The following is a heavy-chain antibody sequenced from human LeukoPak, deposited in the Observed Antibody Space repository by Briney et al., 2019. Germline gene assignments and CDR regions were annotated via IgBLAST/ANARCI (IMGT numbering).Heavy chain of an antibody. Sequence: PGGSLRLSCAASGFTFSSYAMHWVRQAPGKGLEWVALISYDGSDKYYADSVKGRFTISRDNSKNTLYLQMNSLRAEDTAVYYCARGGGAANYYYYYYMDVWGKGTTVTVSS. D-gene: IGHD6-13*01. CDR3: ARGGGAANYYYYYYMDV. J-gene: IGHJ6*03. CDR1: GFTFSSYA. CDR2: ISYDGSDK. V-gene: IGHV3-30*04.